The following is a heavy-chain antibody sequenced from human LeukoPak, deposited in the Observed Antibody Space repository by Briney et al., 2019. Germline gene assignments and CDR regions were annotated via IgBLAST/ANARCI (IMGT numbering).Heavy chain of an antibody. CDR2: IYPGGSDT. CDR3: ARGFCCSSTSWPFDY. D-gene: IGHD2-2*01. Sequence: GESLKISCKGSGYSFTSYWIGWVRQMPGKGLEWMGIIYPGGSDTRYSPSFQGQVTISADKSISTAYLQWSSLKASDTAMYYCARGFCCSSTSWPFDYWGQGTLVTVSS. CDR1: GYSFTSYW. V-gene: IGHV5-51*01. J-gene: IGHJ4*02.